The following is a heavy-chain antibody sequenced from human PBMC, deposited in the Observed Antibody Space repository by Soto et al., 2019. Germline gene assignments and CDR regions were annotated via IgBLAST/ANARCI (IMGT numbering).Heavy chain of an antibody. Sequence: SETLSLTCTVSGGSISSGGYYWSWIRQHPGKGLEWIGYIYYSGSTYYNPSLKSRVTISVDTSKNQFSLRLSSVTAADKAVYYCARGGGYDSFDFWGQGIQVTVSS. CDR1: GGSISSGGYY. CDR2: IYYSGST. CDR3: ARGGGYDSFDF. D-gene: IGHD2-15*01. V-gene: IGHV4-31*03. J-gene: IGHJ4*02.